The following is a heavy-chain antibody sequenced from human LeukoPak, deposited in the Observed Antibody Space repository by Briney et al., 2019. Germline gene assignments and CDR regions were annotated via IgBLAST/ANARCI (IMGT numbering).Heavy chain of an antibody. J-gene: IGHJ4*02. CDR3: AREGYGDSL. CDR2: IYSGGST. CDR1: GFTFSSYS. Sequence: GGSLRLSCAASGFTFSSYSMNWVRQAPGKGLEWVSVIYSGGSTYYADSVKGRFTISRHNSKNTLYLQMNSLRAEDTAVYYCAREGYGDSLWGQGTLVTVSS. D-gene: IGHD4-17*01. V-gene: IGHV3-53*04.